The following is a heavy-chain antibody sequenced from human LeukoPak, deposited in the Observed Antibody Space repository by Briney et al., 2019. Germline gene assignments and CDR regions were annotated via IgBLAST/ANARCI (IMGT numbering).Heavy chain of an antibody. D-gene: IGHD6-6*01. V-gene: IGHV4-30-4*01. CDR2: VAYTGST. CDR1: GGSITSGEHY. J-gene: IGHJ1*01. CDR3: ARPSTKYSSSSGYFQH. Sequence: PSQTLSLTCTVSGGSITSGEHYCSWIRQPPGKGLEWIGYVAYTGSTNYNPSLSSRVTMSVDTSKNQFSLKLSSVTAADTAVYYCARPSTKYSSSSGYFQHWGQGTLVTVSS.